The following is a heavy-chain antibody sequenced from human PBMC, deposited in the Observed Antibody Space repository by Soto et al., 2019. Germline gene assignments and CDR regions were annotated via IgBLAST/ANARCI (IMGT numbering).Heavy chain of an antibody. CDR3: ARALGRAYYYDSSGYYAYYFDY. Sequence: SQTLSLTCATSGDSVSSNSVAWNWIRQSPSRGLEWLGRTYYRSKWYNDYAVSVKSRITINPDTSRNQFSLQLNSVTPEDTAVYYCARALGRAYYYDSSGYYAYYFDYWGQGTLVTVSS. J-gene: IGHJ4*02. V-gene: IGHV6-1*01. CDR2: TYYRSKWYN. CDR1: GDSVSSNSVA. D-gene: IGHD3-22*01.